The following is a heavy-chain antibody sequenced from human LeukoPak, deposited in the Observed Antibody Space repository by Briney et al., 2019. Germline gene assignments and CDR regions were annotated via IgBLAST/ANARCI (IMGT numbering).Heavy chain of an antibody. D-gene: IGHD1-26*01. J-gene: IGHJ3*02. CDR2: MHYSGST. CDR3: ARLVGIDFGDI. Sequence: SETLSLTCTVSGGSISSYYWGWVRQPPGKGLEWIGSMHYSGSTYYNPSPKSRVSISVDTSKNQFSLNLNSVTAADTAVYYCARLVGIDFGDIWGQGTMVTVSS. CDR1: GGSISSYY. V-gene: IGHV4-39*07.